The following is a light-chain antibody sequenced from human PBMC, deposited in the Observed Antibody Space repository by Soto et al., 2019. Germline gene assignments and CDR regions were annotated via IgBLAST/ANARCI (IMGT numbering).Light chain of an antibody. CDR1: QSVSSN. V-gene: IGKV3-15*01. J-gene: IGKJ1*01. Sequence: ESVLTQSPGTLSLSPGERATLSCRASQSVSSNHLAWYQQKRGQPPRLLIYGASTRATGIPARFSGSGSGTDFTLTISSLQSEDFAVYFCQQFDNWPWTFGQGTKVDIK. CDR2: GAS. CDR3: QQFDNWPWT.